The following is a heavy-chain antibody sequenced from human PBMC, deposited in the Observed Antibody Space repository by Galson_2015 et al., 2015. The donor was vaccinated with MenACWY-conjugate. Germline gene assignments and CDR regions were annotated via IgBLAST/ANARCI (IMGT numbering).Heavy chain of an antibody. CDR2: ITSSGGTT. D-gene: IGHD2/OR15-2a*01. V-gene: IGHV3-23*01. J-gene: IGHJ4*02. CDR3: AKNGNYFGMGFDY. Sequence: SLRLSCAASGFTFSSFAMSWVRQAPGKGLEWVSVITSSGGTTYYADSVKGRFTISRDNPKNTLYLQMDTLRAEDTATYYCAKNGNYFGMGFDYWGQGTLVTVSS. CDR1: GFTFSSFA.